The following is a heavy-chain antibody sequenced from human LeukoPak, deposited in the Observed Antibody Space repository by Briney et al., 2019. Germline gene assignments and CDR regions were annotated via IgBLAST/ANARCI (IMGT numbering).Heavy chain of an antibody. CDR3: AKDGRDGYNYPSYYFDY. CDR2: TSYDGSKK. D-gene: IGHD5-12*01. V-gene: IGHV3-30*18. CDR1: GFTFSSYA. Sequence: GGSLRLSCAASGFTFSSYAMHWVRQAPGKGLEWVAVTSYDGSKKYYADSAKGRFTISRNNSKNTLYLQMNSLRVEDTAVYYCAKDGRDGYNYPSYYFDYWGQGTLVTVSS. J-gene: IGHJ4*02.